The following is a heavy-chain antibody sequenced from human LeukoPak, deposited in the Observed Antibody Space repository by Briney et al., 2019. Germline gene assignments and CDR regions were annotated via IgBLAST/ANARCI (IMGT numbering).Heavy chain of an antibody. CDR3: ARAQYYYDSSGYYPTFDY. Sequence: ASVKVSCKASGYTFTSYAMHWVRPAPGQRLEWMGWINAGNGNTKYSQKFQGRVTITRDTSAGTAYMELSSLRSEDTAVYYCARAQYYYDSSGYYPTFDYWGQGTLVTVSS. CDR1: GYTFTSYA. V-gene: IGHV1-3*01. CDR2: INAGNGNT. D-gene: IGHD3-22*01. J-gene: IGHJ4*02.